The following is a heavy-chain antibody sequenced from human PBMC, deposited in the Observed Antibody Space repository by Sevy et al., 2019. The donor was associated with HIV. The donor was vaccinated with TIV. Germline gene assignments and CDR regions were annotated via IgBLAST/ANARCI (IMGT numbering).Heavy chain of an antibody. CDR2: ISFDETTK. Sequence: GGSLRLSCVASGFIFSNYPIHWVRQAPGKGLEWVALISFDETTKYYADSVKGRFTISRDTSKRTVFLVMNSLTTDETAMYYCARDQCGNHDSSGDHADAFDLWGQGTRVTVSS. D-gene: IGHD3-22*01. CDR3: ARDQCGNHDSSGDHADAFDL. J-gene: IGHJ3*01. V-gene: IGHV3-30-3*01. CDR1: GFIFSNYP.